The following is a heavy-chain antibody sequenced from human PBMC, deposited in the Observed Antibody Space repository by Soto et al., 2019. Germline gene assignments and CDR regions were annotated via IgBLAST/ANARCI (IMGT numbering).Heavy chain of an antibody. V-gene: IGHV1-69*13. CDR2: IIPIFGTA. Sequence: SVKVSCKASGGTFSSYAISWVRQAPGQGLEWMGGIIPIFGTANYAQKFQGRVTITADESTSTAYMELSSLRSEDTAVYYCASDSGSYYDFGYWGQGTLVTVSS. J-gene: IGHJ4*02. CDR1: GGTFSSYA. CDR3: ASDSGSYYDFGY. D-gene: IGHD1-26*01.